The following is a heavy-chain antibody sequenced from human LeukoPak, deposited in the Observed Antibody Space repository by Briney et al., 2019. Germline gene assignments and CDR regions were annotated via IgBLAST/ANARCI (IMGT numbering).Heavy chain of an antibody. J-gene: IGHJ3*01. CDR2: ISWNSGSI. CDR1: GFSFDDYA. Sequence: GGSLRLSCAASGFSFDDYAMYWVRQAPGKGLEWVSAISWNSGSIAYADSVKGRFTISRDNAKNSLYLQMNSLRAEDMAFYYCAKGITSSWTTQEGAFDVWGQGTMVTVSS. V-gene: IGHV3-9*03. CDR3: AKGITSSWTTQEGAFDV. D-gene: IGHD6-13*01.